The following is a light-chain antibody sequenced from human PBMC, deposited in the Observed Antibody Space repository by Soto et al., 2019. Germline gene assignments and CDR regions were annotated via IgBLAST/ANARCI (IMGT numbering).Light chain of an antibody. CDR1: QSVSSRY. CDR3: QQRSDWPWT. CDR2: GAS. J-gene: IGKJ1*01. Sequence: EIVLTQSPGTLSLSPGERATLSCRASQSVSSRYSAWYQQKPGQAPRLIIYGASTRATGIPDRFSGGGSGTDFTLTISNLEPEDVAVYYCQQRSDWPWTLGQGTKVDIK. V-gene: IGKV3D-20*02.